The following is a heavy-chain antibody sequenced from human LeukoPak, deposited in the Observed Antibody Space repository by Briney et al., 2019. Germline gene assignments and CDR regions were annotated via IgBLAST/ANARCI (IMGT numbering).Heavy chain of an antibody. CDR2: IYYSGST. Sequence: SQTLSLTCTVSGGSISSGDYYWSWIRQPPGKGLEWIGYIYYSGSTYYNPSLKSRVTISVDTSKNQFSLKLSSVTAADTAVYYCARGGVRFGEPINWFDTWGQGTLVTVSS. V-gene: IGHV4-30-4*01. CDR1: GGSISSGDYY. CDR3: ARGGVRFGEPINWFDT. D-gene: IGHD3-10*01. J-gene: IGHJ5*02.